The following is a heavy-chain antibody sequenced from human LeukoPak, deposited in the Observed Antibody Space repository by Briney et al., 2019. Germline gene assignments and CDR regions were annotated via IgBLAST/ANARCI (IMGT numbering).Heavy chain of an antibody. D-gene: IGHD2-21*02. V-gene: IGHV3-23*01. J-gene: IGHJ4*02. Sequence: GGSLRLSFAASGFTFSSYAMSWVRHAPGKGLEWVSAISGSGGSTYYADSVKGRFTISRDNSKNTLYLQMNSLRAEDTAVYYCAKDHPHIVVVTAVAHVDYWGQGTLVTVSS. CDR2: ISGSGGST. CDR1: GFTFSSYA. CDR3: AKDHPHIVVVTAVAHVDY.